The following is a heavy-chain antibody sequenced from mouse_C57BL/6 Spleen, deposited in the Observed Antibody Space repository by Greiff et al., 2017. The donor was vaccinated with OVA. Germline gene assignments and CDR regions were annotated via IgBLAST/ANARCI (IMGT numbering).Heavy chain of an antibody. D-gene: IGHD2-3*01. V-gene: IGHV5-17*01. Sequence: EVKLMESGGGLVKPGGSLKLSCAASGFTFSDYGMHWVRQAPEKGLEWVAYISSGSSTIYYADTVKGRFTISRDNAKNTLFLQMASLRSEDTAMYYCARDDGYYWGQGTTLTVSS. CDR3: ARDDGYY. J-gene: IGHJ2*01. CDR2: ISSGSSTI. CDR1: GFTFSDYG.